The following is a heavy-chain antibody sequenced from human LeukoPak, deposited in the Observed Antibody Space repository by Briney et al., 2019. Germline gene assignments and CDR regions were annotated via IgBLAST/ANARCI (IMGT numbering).Heavy chain of an antibody. D-gene: IGHD3-3*01. J-gene: IGHJ4*02. CDR3: ARGWSGTQYYFDY. Sequence: GGSLRLSCAASGFTGSDSYMSWGREAGGGGLGGAAVIYSGGSTYYADSVKGRFTISRDTSKNTLYLQMNSLRDEDTAVYYCARGWSGTQYYFDYWGQGALVTVSS. CDR1: GFTGSDSY. CDR2: IYSGGST. V-gene: IGHV3-66*01.